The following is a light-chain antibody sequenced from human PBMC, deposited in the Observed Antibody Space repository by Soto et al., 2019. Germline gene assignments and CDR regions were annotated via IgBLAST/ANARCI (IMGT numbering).Light chain of an antibody. J-gene: IGLJ1*01. Sequence: QSALAQPPSVSGSPGQSVAISCTGTSSDVGSSNGVSWYQQPPGTAPKLMIYDVSNRPSGVPDRFSGSKSGNTASLAISGLQAEDVADYDCSSYTSCTTYDFGSGTKVT. CDR3: SSYTSCTTYD. V-gene: IGLV2-18*02. CDR1: SSDVGSSNG. CDR2: DVS.